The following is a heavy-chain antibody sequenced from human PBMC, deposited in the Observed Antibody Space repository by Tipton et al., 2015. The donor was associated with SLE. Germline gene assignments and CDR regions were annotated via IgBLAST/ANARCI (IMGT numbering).Heavy chain of an antibody. Sequence: TLSLTCTVSGGSISSYYWSWIRQPPGKGLEWIGEINHSGSTNYNPSLKSRVTISVDTSKNQFSLKLSSVTAADTAVYYCAREWYSSGWPEGAFDIWGQGTMVTVSS. CDR2: INHSGST. CDR3: AREWYSSGWPEGAFDI. CDR1: GGSISSYY. J-gene: IGHJ3*02. V-gene: IGHV4-34*01. D-gene: IGHD6-19*01.